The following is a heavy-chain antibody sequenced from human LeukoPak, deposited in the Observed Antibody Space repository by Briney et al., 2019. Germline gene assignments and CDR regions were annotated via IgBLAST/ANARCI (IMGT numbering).Heavy chain of an antibody. J-gene: IGHJ1*01. D-gene: IGHD3-22*01. CDR3: AKGRLYYYDSSGYFQH. CDR2: ISTSSSYI. Sequence: GGSLRLSCAASGFSFSSYSMNWVRQAPGKGLEWVSFISTSSSYIYYADSVKGRFTISRDNSKNTLYLQMNSLRAEDTAVYYCAKGRLYYYDSSGYFQHWGPGTLVTVSS. V-gene: IGHV3-21*04. CDR1: GFSFSSYS.